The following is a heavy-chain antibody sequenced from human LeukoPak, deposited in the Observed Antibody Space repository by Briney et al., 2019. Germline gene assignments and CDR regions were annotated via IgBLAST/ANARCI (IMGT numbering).Heavy chain of an antibody. Sequence: ASVKVSCKASGYTFTSYYMHWGRQAPGQGLEWMGIINPSGGSTSYAQKFQGRVTMTRDTSTSTVYMELSSLRSEDTAVYYCAREVGATNTFDYWGQGTLVTVSS. D-gene: IGHD1-26*01. V-gene: IGHV1-46*01. CDR3: AREVGATNTFDY. J-gene: IGHJ4*02. CDR2: INPSGGST. CDR1: GYTFTSYY.